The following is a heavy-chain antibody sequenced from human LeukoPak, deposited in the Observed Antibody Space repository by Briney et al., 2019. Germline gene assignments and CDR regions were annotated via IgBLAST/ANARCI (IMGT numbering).Heavy chain of an antibody. Sequence: GGSLRLSCAASGFTFSDYGMHWVRQAPGKGLEWVAFIRYDGINKYYADSVQGRFSISRDNSKNTLYLDMNSLRAEDTALYYCAKEQRGYSGYMVGSCFDPWGQGTLVTVSS. V-gene: IGHV3-30*02. CDR2: IRYDGINK. J-gene: IGHJ5*02. CDR1: GFTFSDYG. CDR3: AKEQRGYSGYMVGSCFDP. D-gene: IGHD5-12*01.